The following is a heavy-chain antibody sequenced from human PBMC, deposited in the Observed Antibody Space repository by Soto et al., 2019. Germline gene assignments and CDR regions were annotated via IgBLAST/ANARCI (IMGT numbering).Heavy chain of an antibody. V-gene: IGHV3-23*01. J-gene: IGHJ5*02. CDR1: GFTFSSYA. CDR2: ISGSGGST. Sequence: PGGSLRLSCAASGFTFSSYAMSWVRQAPGKGLEWVSAISGSGGSTYYADSVKGRFIISRDNSKNTLYLQMNSLRAEDTAVYYCAKDPHPARTTVTNNRFDPWGQGTLVTVSS. D-gene: IGHD4-4*01. CDR3: AKDPHPARTTVTNNRFDP.